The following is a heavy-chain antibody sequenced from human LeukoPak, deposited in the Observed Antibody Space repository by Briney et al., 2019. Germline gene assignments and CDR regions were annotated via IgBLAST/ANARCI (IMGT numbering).Heavy chain of an antibody. Sequence: GGSLRLSCAASGFTFSSYEMNWVRQAPGKGLEWVSYISNSGSTIYYADSVKGRFTISRDNAKNSLYLQMNSLRAEDTAVYYCARNNRGSSGYYYYYYYYGMDVWGQGTTVTVSS. D-gene: IGHD3-22*01. J-gene: IGHJ6*02. CDR2: ISNSGSTI. CDR3: ARNNRGSSGYYYYYYYYGMDV. CDR1: GFTFSSYE. V-gene: IGHV3-48*03.